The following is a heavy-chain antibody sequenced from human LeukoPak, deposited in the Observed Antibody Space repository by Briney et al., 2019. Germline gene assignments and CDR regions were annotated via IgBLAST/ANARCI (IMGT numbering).Heavy chain of an antibody. D-gene: IGHD1-26*01. CDR1: GFTFSTNY. CDR3: AKSRGESRGASNY. CDR2: ISGSGDIT. J-gene: IGHJ4*02. V-gene: IGHV3-23*01. Sequence: GGSLRLSCAASGFTFSTNYMNWVRQAPGKGLEWVSFISGSGDITYYADSVKGRFTVSRDNSKNTLYLQMNRLRAEDTAVYYCAKSRGESRGASNYWGQGTLVTVSS.